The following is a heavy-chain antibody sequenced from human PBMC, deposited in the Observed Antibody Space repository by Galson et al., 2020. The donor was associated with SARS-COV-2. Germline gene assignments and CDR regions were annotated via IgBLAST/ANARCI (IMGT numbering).Heavy chain of an antibody. V-gene: IGHV1-46*01. Sequence: ASVKVSCKASGYTFTSYYMHWVRQAPGQGLEWMGIINPSGGSTSYAQKFQGRVTMTRDTSTSTVYMELSSLRSEDTAVYYCARDLSGYSSSWYYYYYGMDVWGQGTTVTVSS. J-gene: IGHJ6*02. D-gene: IGHD6-13*01. CDR1: GYTFTSYY. CDR3: ARDLSGYSSSWYYYYYGMDV. CDR2: INPSGGST.